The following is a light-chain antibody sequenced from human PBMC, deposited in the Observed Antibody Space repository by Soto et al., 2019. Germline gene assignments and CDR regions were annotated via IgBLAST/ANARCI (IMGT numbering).Light chain of an antibody. CDR2: GAS. CDR3: QQYCSSPPNFT. Sequence: EIVLTQSPGTLSLSPGERATLSCRASQSVSSSYLAWYQQKPGQAPRLLIYGASSRATGIPDRFSGSGSGTDFTLTISRLEPEDFAVYYCQQYCSSPPNFTFGPGTKVDIK. J-gene: IGKJ3*01. V-gene: IGKV3-20*01. CDR1: QSVSSSY.